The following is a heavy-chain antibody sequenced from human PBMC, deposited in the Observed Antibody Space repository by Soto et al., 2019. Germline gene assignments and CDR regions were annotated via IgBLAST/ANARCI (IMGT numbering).Heavy chain of an antibody. J-gene: IGHJ4*02. CDR1: GFSFSAYS. CDR3: ARDSDYAFDY. D-gene: IGHD5-12*01. Sequence: PGGSLRLSCAASGFSFSAYSMNWVRQAPGKGLEWVSYIGRISSDKYYADSVRGRFTISRDNAENSLSLQVNSLRDEDTAVYYCARDSDYAFDYWGQGTLVTGSS. CDR2: IGRISSDK. V-gene: IGHV3-48*02.